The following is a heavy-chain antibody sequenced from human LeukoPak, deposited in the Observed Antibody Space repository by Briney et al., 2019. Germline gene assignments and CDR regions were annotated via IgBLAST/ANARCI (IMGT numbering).Heavy chain of an antibody. CDR3: AKTLVASPGNTGGP. CDR2: ISFSGGNT. Sequence: PGGSLRLSCAASGFTFRDSAMSWVRQAPGKGLEWVSLISFSGGNTYYTDSVKGRFTTSRDNAKSSLYLQMNSLRAEDTAVYYCAKTLVASPGNTGGPWGQGTLVTVSS. CDR1: GFTFRDSA. J-gene: IGHJ5*02. D-gene: IGHD6-6*01. V-gene: IGHV3-23*01.